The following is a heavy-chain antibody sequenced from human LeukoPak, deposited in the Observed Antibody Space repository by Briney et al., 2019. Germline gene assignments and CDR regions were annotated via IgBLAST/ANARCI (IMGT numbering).Heavy chain of an antibody. V-gene: IGHV3-30*02. D-gene: IGHD2-15*01. Sequence: PGGSLRLSCAASGFTFNNYGIHWVRQAPGKGLEWVTFIRYDGKETYYAESVKGRFSISRDNSKNTAYLQMNSLRAEDTAVYYCVKDVRDSTSFYTHLDWGQGTLVTVSS. CDR1: GFTFNNYG. CDR3: VKDVRDSTSFYTHLD. J-gene: IGHJ4*02. CDR2: IRYDGKET.